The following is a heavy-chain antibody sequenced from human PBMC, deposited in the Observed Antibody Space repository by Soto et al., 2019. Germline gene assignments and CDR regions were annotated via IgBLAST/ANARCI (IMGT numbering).Heavy chain of an antibody. CDR1: GYTFTSYG. V-gene: IGHV1-18*01. J-gene: IGHJ5*02. CDR3: ARLVVFLLWFGESPNWYAP. Sequence: ASVKVSCKASGYTFTSYGISWVRQAPGQGLEWMGWISAYNGNTNYAQKLQGRVTMTTDTSTSTAYMELRSLRSDDTAVYYCARLVVFLLWFGESPNWYAPWGQGPLVPVS. CDR2: ISAYNGNT. D-gene: IGHD3-10*01.